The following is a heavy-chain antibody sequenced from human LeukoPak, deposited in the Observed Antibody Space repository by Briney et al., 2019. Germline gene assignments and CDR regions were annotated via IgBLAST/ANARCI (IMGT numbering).Heavy chain of an antibody. J-gene: IGHJ4*02. CDR2: IYYSGST. V-gene: IGHV4-31*03. D-gene: IGHD6-13*01. CDR3: ARGYSSSFGY. CDR1: GGSISSGGYY. Sequence: SETLSLTCTVSGGSISSGGYYWSWIRQHPGKGLEWIGYIYYSGSTYYNPSLKSRVTISVDTSKNQFSLKLSSVTAADTAVYYCARGYSSSFGYWGQGTLVTVSS.